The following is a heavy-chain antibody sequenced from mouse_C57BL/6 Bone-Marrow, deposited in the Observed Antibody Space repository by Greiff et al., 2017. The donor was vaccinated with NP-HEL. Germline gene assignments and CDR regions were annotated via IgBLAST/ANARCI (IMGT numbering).Heavy chain of an antibody. J-gene: IGHJ1*03. CDR2: ISDGGSYT. CDR1: GFTFSSYA. D-gene: IGHD1-1*01. CDR3: ARDGHIDYYGSSYERYFDV. V-gene: IGHV5-4*01. Sequence: EVKLVESGGGLVKPGGSLKLSCAASGFTFSSYAMSWVRQTPEKRLEWVATISDGGSYTYYPDNVKGRFTISRDNAKNNLYLQMSHLKSEDTAMYYCARDGHIDYYGSSYERYFDVWGTGTTVTVSS.